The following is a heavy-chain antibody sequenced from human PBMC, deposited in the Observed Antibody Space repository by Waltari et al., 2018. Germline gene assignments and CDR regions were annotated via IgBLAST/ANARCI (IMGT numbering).Heavy chain of an antibody. CDR1: GYSISSGYW. CDR2: IYYSGNI. CDR3: ANNEWGLPVS. V-gene: IGHV4-38-2*02. D-gene: IGHD1-26*01. Sequence: QVQLQESGPGLVKPSEDLSLTCTVSGYSISSGYWWGWIRQTPGKGLEWMASIYYSGNIQYTPSLGSRATISADTSKNQFSLRLTSVTAADTAVYYCANNEWGLPVSWGQGTVVTVSS. J-gene: IGHJ5*02.